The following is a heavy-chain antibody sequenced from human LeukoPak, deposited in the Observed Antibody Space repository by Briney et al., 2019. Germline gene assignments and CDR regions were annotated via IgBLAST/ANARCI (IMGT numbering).Heavy chain of an antibody. CDR1: GYKFTDLS. CDR3: ATRCGPHSGYSSDDYYMDV. V-gene: IGHV1-24*01. CDR2: FDPEHNKI. D-gene: IGHD5-18*01. Sequence: ASVTVSCKVSGYKFTDLSIHWVRQAPGKGLEWMGGFDPEHNKIIYAQNFRGRVTMSEDTSTDTAYMELSSLRSEDTAVYYCATRCGPHSGYSSDDYYMDVWGKGTTVTVSS. J-gene: IGHJ6*03.